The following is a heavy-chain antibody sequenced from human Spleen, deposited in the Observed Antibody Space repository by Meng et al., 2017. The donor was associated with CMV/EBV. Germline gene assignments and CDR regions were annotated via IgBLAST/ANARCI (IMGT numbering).Heavy chain of an antibody. CDR2: ISRSGSTI. CDR1: GFAFSDYY. Sequence: GESLKISCAASGFAFSDYYMSWIRQAPGKGLEWVSDISRSGSTISYADSVKGRFTISRDNAKNSLYMQMDNLRAEDTAVYYCARDECSSTSCYSLYADYWGQGVLVTV. V-gene: IGHV3-11*04. D-gene: IGHD2-2*02. CDR3: ARDECSSTSCYSLYADY. J-gene: IGHJ4*02.